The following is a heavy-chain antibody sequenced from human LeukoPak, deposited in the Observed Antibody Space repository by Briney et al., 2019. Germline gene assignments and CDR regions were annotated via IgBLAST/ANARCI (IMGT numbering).Heavy chain of an antibody. CDR2: ISYDGSNK. V-gene: IGHV3-30-3*01. D-gene: IGHD4/OR15-4a*01. Sequence: GGSLRLSCAASGFTFSSYAMHWVRQAPGKGLEWVAVISYDGSNKYYADSVKGRFTISRDNSKNMLFLQMNSLRAEDTAVYYCAKGLTMIDYWGQGTLVTVSS. J-gene: IGHJ4*02. CDR1: GFTFSSYA. CDR3: AKGLTMIDY.